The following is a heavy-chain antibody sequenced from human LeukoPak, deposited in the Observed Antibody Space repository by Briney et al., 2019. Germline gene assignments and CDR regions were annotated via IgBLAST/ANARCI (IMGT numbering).Heavy chain of an antibody. Sequence: PSETLSLTCSVSGYSITSGYYWGWIRQTPGKGLEWIGYIDYSGSTNYNPSLKRRVTISVDTSKNEFSLRLSSVTAADTAVYYCARGGSGSPLDYWGQGTLVAVSS. CDR1: GYSITSGYY. J-gene: IGHJ4*02. V-gene: IGHV4-61*01. CDR2: IDYSGST. CDR3: ARGGSGSPLDY. D-gene: IGHD3-10*01.